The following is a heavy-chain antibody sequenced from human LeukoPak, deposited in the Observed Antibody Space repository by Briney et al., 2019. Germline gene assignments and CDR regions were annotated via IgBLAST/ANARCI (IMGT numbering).Heavy chain of an antibody. J-gene: IGHJ4*02. Sequence: GGSLRLSCVVSGFSFSSYSMNWVRQAPGRGLEWVSTISSGTGSYIYYADSVRGRFTISRDNAKNSLYLQMNSLRAEDTAVYYCARCSGVFGSSDYWGQGTLVTVSS. CDR1: GFSFSSYS. CDR2: ISSGTGSYI. D-gene: IGHD6-6*01. V-gene: IGHV3-21*01. CDR3: ARCSGVFGSSDY.